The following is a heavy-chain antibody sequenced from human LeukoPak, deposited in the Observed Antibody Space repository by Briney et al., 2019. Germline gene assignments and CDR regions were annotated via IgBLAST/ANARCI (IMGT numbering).Heavy chain of an antibody. CDR2: ISSSSSYI. CDR1: GFTFRSYT. V-gene: IGHV3-21*01. Sequence: SGGSLRLSCAASGFTFRSYTLNWVRQAPGKGLEWVSSISSSSSYIYYADSVTGRFTISRDNAKNSLFLQMNSLRAEDTAVYYCASGGGLTGSLERYMDVWGKGTTVTVSS. CDR3: ASGGGLTGSLERYMDV. D-gene: IGHD3-3*01. J-gene: IGHJ6*03.